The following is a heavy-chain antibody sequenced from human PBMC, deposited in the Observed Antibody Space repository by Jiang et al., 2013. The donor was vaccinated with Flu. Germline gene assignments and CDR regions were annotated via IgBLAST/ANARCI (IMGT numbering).Heavy chain of an antibody. CDR2: INTNTGNP. V-gene: IGHV7-4-1*02. CDR3: ARDSGCSGGSCYSGPPKWYFDL. D-gene: IGHD2-15*01. J-gene: IGHJ2*01. Sequence: LEWMGWINTNTGNPTYAQGFTGRFVFSLDTSAITAYLQINSLKAEDTAVYYCARDSGCSGGSCYSGPPKWYFDLWGRGTLITVSS.